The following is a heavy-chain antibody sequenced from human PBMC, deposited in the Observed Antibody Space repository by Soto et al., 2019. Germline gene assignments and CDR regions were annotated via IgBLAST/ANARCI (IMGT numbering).Heavy chain of an antibody. D-gene: IGHD2-8*01. V-gene: IGHV3-74*01. CDR3: ARVLNGQSYFDY. CDR1: GFTFSSYW. Sequence: EVQLVESGGGLVQPGGSLRLSCGASGFTFSSYWMHWVRQAPGTGLVWVSRVNIDESRTRDADSVKGRFTISRDNAKNTLYLQMNSLRAEDTAVYYCARVLNGQSYFDYWGQRTEVTVSS. J-gene: IGHJ4*02. CDR2: VNIDESRT.